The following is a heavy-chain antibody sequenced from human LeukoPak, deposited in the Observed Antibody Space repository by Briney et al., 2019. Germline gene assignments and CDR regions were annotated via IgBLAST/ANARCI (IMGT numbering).Heavy chain of an antibody. Sequence: SETLSLTCTVSGYSISSGYYWGWIRQPPGMGLDWIGSIFHSGSTYYNPSLKSRVTISVDTSKNQFSVELNSVTAADTALYYCARLDYSSSSGLRVFDYWGQGTLVTVSS. J-gene: IGHJ4*02. CDR1: GYSISSGYY. CDR2: IFHSGST. D-gene: IGHD6-6*01. V-gene: IGHV4-38-2*02. CDR3: ARLDYSSSSGLRVFDY.